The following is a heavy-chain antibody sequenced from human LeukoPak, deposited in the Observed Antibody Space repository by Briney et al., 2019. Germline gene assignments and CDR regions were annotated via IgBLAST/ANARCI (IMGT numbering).Heavy chain of an antibody. D-gene: IGHD3-10*01. Sequence: ASVKVSCKASGYTFTSYGISWVRQAPGQGLEWMGWISAYNGNTNYAQKLQGRVTMTTDTSTSTAYMELRSLRSDDTAVYYCARDSDYGSGSYLFYYYYYMDVWGKGTTVTISS. V-gene: IGHV1-18*01. CDR3: ARDSDYGSGSYLFYYYYYMDV. CDR2: ISAYNGNT. CDR1: GYTFTSYG. J-gene: IGHJ6*03.